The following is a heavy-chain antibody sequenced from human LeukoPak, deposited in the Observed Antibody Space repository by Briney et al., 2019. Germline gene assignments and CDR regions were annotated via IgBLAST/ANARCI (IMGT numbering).Heavy chain of an antibody. Sequence: GGSLRLSCTASGYIFSSYGIHWVRQAPGKGLHWVTFIRYDGTNQYYADSVKGRFTVSRDNSKNTVYLQMNSLRPDDTAIYYCAKDAYGALDYWGQGTLVTVSS. D-gene: IGHD4-17*01. CDR2: IRYDGTNQ. V-gene: IGHV3-30*02. J-gene: IGHJ4*02. CDR3: AKDAYGALDY. CDR1: GYIFSSYG.